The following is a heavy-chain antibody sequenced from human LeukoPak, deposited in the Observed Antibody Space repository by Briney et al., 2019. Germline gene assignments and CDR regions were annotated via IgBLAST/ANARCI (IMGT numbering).Heavy chain of an antibody. D-gene: IGHD6-19*01. Sequence: PGGSLRLSCAVSGFTFSSYWMHWVRQVPGGGLVWVSRINSDGYSIGYADSVKGRFTISRDNAKNTLLLQVNSLRAEDTAVYYCARGGVAGGMDVWGQGTTVAVSS. V-gene: IGHV3-74*01. J-gene: IGHJ6*02. CDR1: GFTFSSYW. CDR3: ARGGVAGGMDV. CDR2: INSDGYSI.